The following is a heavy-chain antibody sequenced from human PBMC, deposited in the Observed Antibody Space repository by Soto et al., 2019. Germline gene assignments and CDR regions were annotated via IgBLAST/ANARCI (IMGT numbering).Heavy chain of an antibody. CDR1: GGTFSSYA. CDR2: IIPIFGTA. J-gene: IGHJ6*02. D-gene: IGHD1-20*01. Sequence: QVQLVQSGAEVKKPGSSVKVSCKASGGTFSSYAISWVRQAPGQGLEWMGGIIPIFGTANYAQKFQGRVTITADEATSPAYMELSSLNSDDTAVYDWARDPHEGITGIPYYYYGIDVWGQVTTVTVSS. V-gene: IGHV1-69*01. CDR3: ARDPHEGITGIPYYYYGIDV.